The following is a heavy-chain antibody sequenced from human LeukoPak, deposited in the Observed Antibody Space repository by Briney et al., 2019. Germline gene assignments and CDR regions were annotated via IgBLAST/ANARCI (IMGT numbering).Heavy chain of an antibody. CDR2: IRQDGSEK. V-gene: IGHV3-7*01. Sequence: GGSLRLSCAASGFTFSDYYMSWIRQAPGKGLEWVANIRQDGSEKYSVDSVKGRFTISRDNAKNSLYLQMNSLRAEDTAVYYCARDYPAYCGGDCYLYYYYYMDVWGKGTTVTVSS. J-gene: IGHJ6*03. D-gene: IGHD2-21*01. CDR3: ARDYPAYCGGDCYLYYYYYMDV. CDR1: GFTFSDYY.